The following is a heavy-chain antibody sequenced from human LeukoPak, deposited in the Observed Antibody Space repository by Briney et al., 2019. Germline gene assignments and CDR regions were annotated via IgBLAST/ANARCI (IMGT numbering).Heavy chain of an antibody. J-gene: IGHJ6*03. CDR3: AREHGDYGGYYMDV. CDR1: GFTFSSYS. V-gene: IGHV3-21*01. CDR2: ISSSSSYI. D-gene: IGHD4-23*01. Sequence: PGGSLRLSCAASGFTFSSYSMNWVRQAPGKGLEWVSSISSSSSYIYYADSVKGRFTISRDNAKNSLYLQMNSLRAEDTAVYYCAREHGDYGGYYMDVWGKGTTVTVSS.